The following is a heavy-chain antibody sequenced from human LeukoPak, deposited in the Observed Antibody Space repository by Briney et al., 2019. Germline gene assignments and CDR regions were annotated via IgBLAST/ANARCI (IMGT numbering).Heavy chain of an antibody. Sequence: GESLKISCKGSGYSFTCYWIGWVRQMPGKGLEWVGIIYPGDSDTRYSPSFQGQVTISADKSISTAYLQWSSLEASDTAMYYCARQHPRITIFGVVKSNWFDPWGQGTLVTVSS. D-gene: IGHD3-3*01. CDR2: IYPGDSDT. V-gene: IGHV5-51*01. CDR1: GYSFTCYW. J-gene: IGHJ5*02. CDR3: ARQHPRITIFGVVKSNWFDP.